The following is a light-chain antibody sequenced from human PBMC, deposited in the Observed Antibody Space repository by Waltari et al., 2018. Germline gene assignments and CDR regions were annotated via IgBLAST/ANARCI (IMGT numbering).Light chain of an antibody. Sequence: QSALTQPASVSGSPGQSITISCTGTSSDVGGYNLVSWYQQYPGKAPKLMIYDDSSRPSGVSDRFSGSKSGNTASLTISGVQAEDEADYYCSSYRSSYTCVFGGGTKLTVL. CDR1: SSDVGGYNL. CDR2: DDS. V-gene: IGLV2-14*01. CDR3: SSYRSSYTCV. J-gene: IGLJ1*01.